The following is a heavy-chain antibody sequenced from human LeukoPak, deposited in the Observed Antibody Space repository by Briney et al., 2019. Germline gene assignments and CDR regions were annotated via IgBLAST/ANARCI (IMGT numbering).Heavy chain of an antibody. CDR1: GGSFSGYY. V-gene: IGHV4-34*01. Sequence: SETLSLTCAVYGGSFSGYYWSWIRQPPGKGLEWIGEINHSGSTNYNPSLKSRVTISVDTSKNQFSLKLSSVTAADTAVYYCARGGDCGGNFDYMDVWGKGTTVTVSS. D-gene: IGHD4-23*01. CDR2: INHSGST. J-gene: IGHJ6*03. CDR3: ARGGDCGGNFDYMDV.